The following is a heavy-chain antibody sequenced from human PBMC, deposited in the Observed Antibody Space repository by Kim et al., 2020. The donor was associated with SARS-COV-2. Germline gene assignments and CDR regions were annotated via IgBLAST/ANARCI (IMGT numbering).Heavy chain of an antibody. Sequence: SETLSLTCAVYGGSFSGYYWSWIRQPPGKGLEWIGEINHSGSTNYNPSLKSRVTISVDTSKNQFSLKLSSVTAADTAVYYCARWIYCSGGSCYRRWVDY. V-gene: IGHV4-34*01. J-gene: IGHJ4*01. CDR2: INHSGST. D-gene: IGHD2-15*01. CDR1: GGSFSGYY. CDR3: ARWIYCSGGSCYRRWVDY.